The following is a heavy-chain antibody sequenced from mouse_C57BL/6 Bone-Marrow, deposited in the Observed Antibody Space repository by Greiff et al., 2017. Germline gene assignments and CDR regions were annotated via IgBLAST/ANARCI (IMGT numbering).Heavy chain of an antibody. CDR2: IDPSDSET. CDR1: GYTFTSYW. Sequence: VQLQQPGAELVRPGSSVKLSCKASGYTFTSYWMHWVKQRPIQGLEWIGNIDPSDSETHYNQKFKDKATLTVDNSSSQAYMQLSSLTSEDSAVYYCARGLRILRWAMDYWGQGTSVTVSS. D-gene: IGHD1-1*01. CDR3: ARGLRILRWAMDY. J-gene: IGHJ4*01. V-gene: IGHV1-52*01.